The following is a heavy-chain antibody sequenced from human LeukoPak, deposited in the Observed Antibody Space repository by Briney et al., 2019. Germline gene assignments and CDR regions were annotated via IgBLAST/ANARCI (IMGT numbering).Heavy chain of an antibody. V-gene: IGHV3-7*03. CDR2: INQDGSER. CDR1: GFTFRSSW. D-gene: IGHD6-19*01. Sequence: GSLGLSCAASGFTFRSSWMTWVRQAPGKGLEWVANINQDGSERYYVDSAKARFTMSRDNAKNSLYLQMNSLRAEDTAVYFCARDNRAVALDAYDIWGQGTMVTVSS. J-gene: IGHJ3*02. CDR3: ARDNRAVALDAYDI.